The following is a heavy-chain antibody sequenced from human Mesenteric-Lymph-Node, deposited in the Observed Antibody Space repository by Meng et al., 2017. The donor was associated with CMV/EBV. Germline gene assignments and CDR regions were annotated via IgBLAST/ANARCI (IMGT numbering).Heavy chain of an antibody. CDR1: GFTFDDSA. V-gene: IGHV3-9*01. CDR2: ISWNSGII. J-gene: IGHJ4*02. CDR3: ARGLSSFAVAGTRKGGNDY. Sequence: GGSLRLSCVVSGFTFDDSAMHWVRQAPGKGLEWVSGISWNSGIIVYVDSVKGRFTISRDNAKNSLFLQMNSLRAEDTAVYYCARGLSSFAVAGTRKGGNDYWGQGTLVTVSS. D-gene: IGHD6-19*01.